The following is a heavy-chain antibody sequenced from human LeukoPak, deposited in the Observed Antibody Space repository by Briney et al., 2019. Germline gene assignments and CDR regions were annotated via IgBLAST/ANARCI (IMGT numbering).Heavy chain of an antibody. CDR2: INPNSGGT. J-gene: IGHJ5*02. CDR3: ARGGITIFGVVIIRNNWFDP. V-gene: IGHV1-2*06. Sequence: EASVKVSCKASGYTFTGYYMHWVRQAPGQGLEWMGRINPNSGGTNYAQKFQGRVTITADKSTSTAYMELSSLRSEDTAVYYCARGGITIFGVVIIRNNWFDPWGQGTLVTVSS. D-gene: IGHD3-3*01. CDR1: GYTFTGYY.